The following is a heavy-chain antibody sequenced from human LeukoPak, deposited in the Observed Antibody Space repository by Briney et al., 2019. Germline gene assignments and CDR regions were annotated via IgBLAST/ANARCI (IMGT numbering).Heavy chain of an antibody. Sequence: GSLRLSCAASGFTFSDYYMSWIRQAPGKGLEWVSYISSSGSTIYYADSVKGRFTISRDNAKNSLYLQMNSLRAEDTTVYYCARDQARLDYGDYVNWSDPWGQGTLVTVSS. CDR1: GFTFSDYY. D-gene: IGHD4-17*01. CDR3: ARDQARLDYGDYVNWSDP. J-gene: IGHJ5*02. V-gene: IGHV3-11*04. CDR2: ISSSGSTI.